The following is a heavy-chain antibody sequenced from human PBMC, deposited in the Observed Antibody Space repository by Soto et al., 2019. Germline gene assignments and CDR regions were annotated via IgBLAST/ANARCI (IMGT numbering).Heavy chain of an antibody. CDR3: ARDSATLVTGV. Sequence: ASVKVSCKASGYTFIRNGISWVRQAPGQGLEWMGWISAYNGNTEYAQKFQGRVTMTTDTSTSTAYMELRNLRSDDTAVYYCARDSATLVTGVWGQGTTVTVSS. CDR1: GYTFIRNG. CDR2: ISAYNGNT. D-gene: IGHD3-10*01. J-gene: IGHJ6*02. V-gene: IGHV1-18*01.